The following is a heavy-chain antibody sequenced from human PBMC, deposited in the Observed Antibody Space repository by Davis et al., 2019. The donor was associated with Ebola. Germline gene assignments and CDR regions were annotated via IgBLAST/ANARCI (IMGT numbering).Heavy chain of an antibody. CDR2: INPNSGGT. CDR1: GYTFTGYY. D-gene: IGHD5-18*01. J-gene: IGHJ3*02. CDR3: ARATPQLWLKGGAFDI. Sequence: AASVKVSCKASGYTFTGYYMHWVRQAPGQGLEWMGWINPNSGGTNYAQKFQGGVTMTRDTSISTAYMELSRLRSDDTAVYYCARATPQLWLKGGAFDIWGQGTMVTVSS. V-gene: IGHV1-2*02.